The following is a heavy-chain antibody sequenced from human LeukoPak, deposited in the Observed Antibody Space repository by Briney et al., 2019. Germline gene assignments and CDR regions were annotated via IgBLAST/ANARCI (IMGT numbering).Heavy chain of an antibody. CDR2: ISGSATSF. J-gene: IGHJ3*02. Sequence: GGSLRLSCAVSGFTLSDYYMSWVRQAPGKGLEWLCYISGSATSFSHADSVKGRFTISRDNSKNTLYLQMNSLRAEDTAVYYCAALLRYFDWLLSGDAFDIWGQGTMVTVSS. V-gene: IGHV3-11*04. D-gene: IGHD3-9*01. CDR3: AALLRYFDWLLSGDAFDI. CDR1: GFTLSDYY.